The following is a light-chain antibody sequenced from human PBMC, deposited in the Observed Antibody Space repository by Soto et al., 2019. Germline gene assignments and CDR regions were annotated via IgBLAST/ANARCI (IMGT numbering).Light chain of an antibody. V-gene: IGKV1-8*01. Sequence: AIRMTPSPSSFSASTGDSVTITCRASQGISSYLAWYQQKPGQAPKLLIYAASTLQSGVPSRFSGSGSGTDFTLTISCLQSEDFATYYCQQYYSYPLTFGGGTKVEIK. CDR3: QQYYSYPLT. CDR2: AAS. CDR1: QGISSY. J-gene: IGKJ4*01.